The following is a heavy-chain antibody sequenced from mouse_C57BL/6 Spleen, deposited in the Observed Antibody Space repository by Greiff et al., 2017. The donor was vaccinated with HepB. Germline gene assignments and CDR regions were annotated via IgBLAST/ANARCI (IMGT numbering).Heavy chain of an antibody. V-gene: IGHV3-6*01. Sequence: DVHLVESGPGLVKPSQSLSLTCSVTGYSITSGYYWNWIRQFPGNKLEWMGYISYDGSNNYNPSLKNRISITRDTSKNQFFLKLNSVTTEDTATYYCARDTTVVATGDAMDYWGQGTSVTVSS. CDR1: GYSITSGYY. CDR2: ISYDGSN. D-gene: IGHD1-1*01. J-gene: IGHJ4*01. CDR3: ARDTTVVATGDAMDY.